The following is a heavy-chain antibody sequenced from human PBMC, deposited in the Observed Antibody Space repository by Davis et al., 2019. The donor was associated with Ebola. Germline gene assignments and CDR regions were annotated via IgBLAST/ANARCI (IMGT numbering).Heavy chain of an antibody. CDR1: GFTLSSYG. CDR3: TTTTVTNDY. D-gene: IGHD4-17*01. J-gene: IGHJ4*02. CDR2: IRSKANSYAT. Sequence: WGSLRLSCAASGFTLSSYGMHWVRQASGKGLEWVGRIRSKANSYATAYAASVKGRFTISRDDSKNTAYLQMNSLKTEDTAVYYCTTTTVTNDYWGQGTLVTVSS. V-gene: IGHV3-73*01.